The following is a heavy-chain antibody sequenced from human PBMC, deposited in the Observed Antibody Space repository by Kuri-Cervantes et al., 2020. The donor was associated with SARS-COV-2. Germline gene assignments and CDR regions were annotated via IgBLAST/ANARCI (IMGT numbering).Heavy chain of an antibody. J-gene: IGHJ4*02. CDR2: ISSTSSYI. CDR3: ARDPWRADVSDGKRPFDY. Sequence: LSLTCAASGFTFSSYSMNWVRQAPGKGLEWVSSISSTSSYIYYADSVKGRFTISRDNAKNSLYLQMNSLRAEDTAVYYCARDPWRADVSDGKRPFDYWGQGNLVTVSS. CDR1: GFTFSSYS. D-gene: IGHD1-1*01. V-gene: IGHV3-21*01.